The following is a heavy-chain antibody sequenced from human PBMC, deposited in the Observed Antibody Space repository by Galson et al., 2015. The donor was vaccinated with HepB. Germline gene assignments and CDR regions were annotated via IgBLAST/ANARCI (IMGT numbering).Heavy chain of an antibody. Sequence: SGAEVKQPGESLQISCKASGYIFTTHWIGWVRQMPGKGLEWVGIIYPSDSDTRYSPSFQGQVTISADKSITTAFIQWSSLKASDTAMYYCARRADTMDDYGGQGTLVTVSS. V-gene: IGHV5-51*01. CDR2: IYPSDSDT. J-gene: IGHJ4*02. CDR3: ARRADTMDDY. CDR1: GYIFTTHW. D-gene: IGHD2-8*01.